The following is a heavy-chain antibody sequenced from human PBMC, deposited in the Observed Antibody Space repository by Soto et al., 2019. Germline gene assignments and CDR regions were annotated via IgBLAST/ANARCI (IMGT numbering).Heavy chain of an antibody. J-gene: IGHJ6*02. V-gene: IGHV4-34*01. CDR1: GGSFSGYY. CDR2: INHSGST. Sequence: SETLSLTCAVYGGSFSGYYWSWIRQPPGKGLEWIGEINHSGSTNYNPSLKSRVTISVDTSKNQFSLKLNSVTAEDTAVYYCARGPTVTFYYYGMDVWGQGTTVTVSS. CDR3: ARGPTVTFYYYGMDV. D-gene: IGHD4-17*01.